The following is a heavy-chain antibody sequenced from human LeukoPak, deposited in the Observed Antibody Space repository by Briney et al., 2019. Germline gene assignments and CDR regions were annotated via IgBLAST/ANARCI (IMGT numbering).Heavy chain of an antibody. CDR3: ARDKGADEGSKFDY. J-gene: IGHJ4*02. CDR2: MSQDGRTA. CDR1: GFSVSQHE. V-gene: IGHV3-30-3*01. Sequence: PGGSLRLSCAASGFSVSQHEMHWVRQAPGKGLEWVAVMSQDGRTALYIDSLKGRFIISKDTSTDTVYLQMNSLRVEDTAVYYCARDKGADEGSKFDYWGQGTLVTVSS. D-gene: IGHD1-26*01.